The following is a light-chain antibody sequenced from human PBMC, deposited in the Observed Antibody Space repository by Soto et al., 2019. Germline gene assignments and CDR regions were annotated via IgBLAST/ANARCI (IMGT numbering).Light chain of an antibody. Sequence: DIQMTQSPSSLSASVGDRVTMTCRASQAISNYLAWSQQRPGQVPQVLIYAASTLQSGVPARFSARGSRSVLPLSIDSLQPEAVATCCCQGYEAAPYTFGQGNKLEIK. CDR2: AAS. CDR1: QAISNY. CDR3: QGYEAAPYT. J-gene: IGKJ2*01. V-gene: IGKV1-27*01.